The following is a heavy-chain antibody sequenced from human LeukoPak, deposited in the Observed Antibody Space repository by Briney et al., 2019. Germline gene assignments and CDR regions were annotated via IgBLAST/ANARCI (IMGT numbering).Heavy chain of an antibody. V-gene: IGHV4-59*01. Sequence: KSSETLSLTCTVSGDSISSYYWSWIRQPPGKGLEWIGYIYYSGSTNYNPSLKSRVTISIDTSKKQFSLRLSSVTAADTAVYYCARASCSGGTCPRGWYFDYWGQGTLATVSS. D-gene: IGHD2-15*01. CDR2: IYYSGST. CDR1: GDSISSYY. CDR3: ARASCSGGTCPRGWYFDY. J-gene: IGHJ4*02.